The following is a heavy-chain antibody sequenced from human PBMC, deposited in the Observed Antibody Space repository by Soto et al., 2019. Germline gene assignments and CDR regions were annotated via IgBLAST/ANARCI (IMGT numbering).Heavy chain of an antibody. CDR3: ARTLKIPMVRGATIFDY. J-gene: IGHJ4*02. Sequence: QVQLVQSGAEVKKPGASVKVSCKASGYTFTSYDINWVRQATGQGLEWMGWMNPNSGNTGYAQKFQGRVTMTRNTSISTAYMELSSLRSEDTAVYYCARTLKIPMVRGATIFDYWGQGTLVTVSS. V-gene: IGHV1-8*01. D-gene: IGHD3-10*01. CDR1: GYTFTSYD. CDR2: MNPNSGNT.